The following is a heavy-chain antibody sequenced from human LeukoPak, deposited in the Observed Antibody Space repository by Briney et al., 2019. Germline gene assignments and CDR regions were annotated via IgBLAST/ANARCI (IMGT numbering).Heavy chain of an antibody. Sequence: PGGSLRLSCAASGFTFSSYGMHWVRQAPGKGLEWVAVIWYDGSNKYYADSVKGRFTISRDNSKNTLYLQMNSLRAEDTAVYYCARDNTYYSGSRYYDRFDYWGQGTLVTVSS. J-gene: IGHJ4*02. CDR1: GFTFSSYG. D-gene: IGHD2-15*01. CDR3: ARDNTYYSGSRYYDRFDY. CDR2: IWYDGSNK. V-gene: IGHV3-33*01.